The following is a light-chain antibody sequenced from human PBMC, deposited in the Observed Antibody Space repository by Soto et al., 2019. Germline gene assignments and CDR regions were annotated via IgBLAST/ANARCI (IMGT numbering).Light chain of an antibody. Sequence: EIVLTQSPGTLSLSPGERATLSCRASQSVSSSYLAWYKQKPGQAPRLLIYGASSRATGIPDRFSGSGSGTDFTLTISRLEPDDFAVYYCQQYGSSPPWTFGQGTKVEIK. CDR3: QQYGSSPPWT. V-gene: IGKV3-20*01. CDR1: QSVSSSY. J-gene: IGKJ1*01. CDR2: GAS.